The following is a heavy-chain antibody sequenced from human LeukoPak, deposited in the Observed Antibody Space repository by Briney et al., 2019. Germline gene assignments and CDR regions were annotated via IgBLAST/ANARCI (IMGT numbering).Heavy chain of an antibody. D-gene: IGHD2-2*01. Sequence: ASVKVSCKASGYTFTSYGISWVRQAPGQGLEWMGWISAYNGNTNYAQKLQGRVTMTTDTSTSTAYMELRSLRSDDTAVHYCARYCSSTSCYNWFDPWGQGTLVTVSS. CDR1: GYTFTSYG. CDR2: ISAYNGNT. J-gene: IGHJ5*02. V-gene: IGHV1-18*01. CDR3: ARYCSSTSCYNWFDP.